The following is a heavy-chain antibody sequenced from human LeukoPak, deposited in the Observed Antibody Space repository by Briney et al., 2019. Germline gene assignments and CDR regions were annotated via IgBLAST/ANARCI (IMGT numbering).Heavy chain of an antibody. J-gene: IGHJ4*02. CDR2: IYTSGST. CDR3: ARAPPGGSYFDY. D-gene: IGHD5-12*01. V-gene: IGHV4-4*07. CDR1: GTSISSDYY. Sequence: SETLSLTCTVSGTSISSDYYWGWIRQPAGKGLEWIGRIYTSGSTNYNPSLKSRVTMSVDTSKNQFSLKLSSVTAADTAVYYCARAPPGGSYFDYWGQGTLVTVSS.